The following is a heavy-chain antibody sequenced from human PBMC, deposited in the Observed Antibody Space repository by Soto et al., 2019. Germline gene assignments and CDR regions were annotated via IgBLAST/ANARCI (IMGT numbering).Heavy chain of an antibody. J-gene: IGHJ4*02. Sequence: GGSLRLSCAASGFTFSSYAMHWVRQAPGKGLEWVAVISYDGSNKYYADSVKGRFTISRDNSKNTLYLQMNSLRAEDTAVYYCARDQGRDGYNYAYWGQGTLVTVSS. CDR1: GFTFSSYA. CDR3: ARDQGRDGYNYAY. D-gene: IGHD5-12*01. V-gene: IGHV3-30-3*01. CDR2: ISYDGSNK.